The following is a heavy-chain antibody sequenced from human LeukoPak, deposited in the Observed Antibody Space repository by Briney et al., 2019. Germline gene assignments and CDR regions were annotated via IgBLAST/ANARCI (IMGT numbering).Heavy chain of an antibody. J-gene: IGHJ4*02. CDR3: ARVAAGYSVNYFDY. Sequence: GGSLRLSCAASTFIVSNSHMTWVRQTPGQGLEWVSVIYNDGGTYYADSVKGRFTISRDNVENSLYLQMNSLRDEDTAVYYCARVAAGYSVNYFDYWGQGTLVTVSS. D-gene: IGHD4-23*01. CDR1: TFIVSNSH. V-gene: IGHV3-53*01. CDR2: IYNDGGT.